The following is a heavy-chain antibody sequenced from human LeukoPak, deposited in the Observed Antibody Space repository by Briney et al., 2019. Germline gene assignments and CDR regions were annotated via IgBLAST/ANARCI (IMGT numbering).Heavy chain of an antibody. CDR1: DGSISSYY. D-gene: IGHD6-19*01. V-gene: IGHV4-59*01. Sequence: SSETLSLTCTVSDGSISSYYWSWIRQPPGKGLEWIGYIYYSGSTNYNPSLKSRVTISVDTSKNQFSLKLSSVTAADTAVYYCARHHSSGWYPDYFDYWGQGTLVTVSS. CDR3: ARHHSSGWYPDYFDY. CDR2: IYYSGST. J-gene: IGHJ4*02.